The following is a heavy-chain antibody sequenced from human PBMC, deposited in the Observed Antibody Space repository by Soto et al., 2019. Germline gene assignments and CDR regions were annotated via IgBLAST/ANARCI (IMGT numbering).Heavy chain of an antibody. D-gene: IGHD2-2*01. CDR1: GFSLSTTAEG. V-gene: IGHV2-5*02. CDR2: IYWDDDE. CDR3: AHGSCSSADCYPNPYLDY. J-gene: IGHJ4*02. Sequence: QITLKESGPTLVKPTQPLTLTCTFSGFSLSTTAEGVGWIRQPPGKALEWLALIYWDDDERYSPSLKSRLTIPKDTSKNQVVHTMTNVDPVDTATYYCAHGSCSSADCYPNPYLDYWGQGILVTVSS.